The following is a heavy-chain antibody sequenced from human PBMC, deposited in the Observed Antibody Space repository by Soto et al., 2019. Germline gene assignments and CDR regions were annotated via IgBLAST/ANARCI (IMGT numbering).Heavy chain of an antibody. J-gene: IGHJ4*02. CDR2: IYYSGST. CDR3: ARGPTITTDY. V-gene: IGHV4-31*03. D-gene: IGHD4-17*01. CDR1: GGSISSGGYY. Sequence: LSLTCTVSGGSISSGGYYWSWIRQHPGKGLEWIGYIYYSGSTYYNPSLKSRVTISVDTSKNQFSLKLNSVIAADTAVYYCARGPTITTDYWGQGTLVTVSS.